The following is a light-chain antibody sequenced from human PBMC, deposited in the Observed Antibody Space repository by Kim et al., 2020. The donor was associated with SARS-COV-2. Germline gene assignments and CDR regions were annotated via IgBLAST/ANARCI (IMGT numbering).Light chain of an antibody. CDR3: QQYNNWPWT. CDR1: QSVSSS. Sequence: EIVMTQSPATLSVSPGERATLSYRASQSVSSSLAWYQQKPGQAPRLLIYGASTRAAGFPARFSGSGSGTEFTLTISSLQSEDFAVYYCQQYNNWPWTFGQGTKVDIK. CDR2: GAS. V-gene: IGKV3-15*01. J-gene: IGKJ1*01.